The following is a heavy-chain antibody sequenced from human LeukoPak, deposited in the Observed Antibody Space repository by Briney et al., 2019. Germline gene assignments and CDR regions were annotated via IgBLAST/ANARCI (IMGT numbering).Heavy chain of an antibody. V-gene: IGHV3-9*01. Sequence: GRSLRLSCAASGFTFDDYAMHWVRQAPGKGLEWVSGISWNSGSIGYADSVKGRFTISRDNAKNSLYLQMNSLRAEDTAVYYCAREGMATISYYYYGMDVWGQGTTVTVSS. J-gene: IGHJ6*02. CDR3: AREGMATISYYYYGMDV. CDR2: ISWNSGSI. CDR1: GFTFDDYA. D-gene: IGHD5-24*01.